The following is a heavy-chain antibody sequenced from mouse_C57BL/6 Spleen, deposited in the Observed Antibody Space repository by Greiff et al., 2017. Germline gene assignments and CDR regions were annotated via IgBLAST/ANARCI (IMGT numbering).Heavy chain of an antibody. CDR1: GYTFTSYW. CDR2: IHPSDSDT. D-gene: IGHD1-1*01. Sequence: QVQLQQPGAELVKPGASVKVSCKASGYTFTSYWMHWVKQRPGQGLEWIGRIHPSDSDTNYNQKFKGKATLTVDKSSSTAYMRLSSLTSEDSAVCYCAITGTKVIEGDAMEDWGKGTSVTVSS. J-gene: IGHJ4*01. V-gene: IGHV1-74*01. CDR3: AITGTKVIEGDAMED.